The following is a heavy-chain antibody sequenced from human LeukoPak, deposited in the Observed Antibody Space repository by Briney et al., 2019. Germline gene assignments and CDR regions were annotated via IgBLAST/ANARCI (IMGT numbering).Heavy chain of an antibody. CDR3: ARRWRDGYNLGSDAFDI. CDR1: GFTFDDYG. Sequence: GGSLRLSCAASGFTFDDYGMSWVRQAPGKGLEWVSGINWNGGSTGYADSVKGRFTISRDNAKNSLYLQMNSLRAEDTAVYYCARRWRDGYNLGSDAFDIWGQGTMVTVSS. V-gene: IGHV3-20*04. J-gene: IGHJ3*02. CDR2: INWNGGST. D-gene: IGHD5-24*01.